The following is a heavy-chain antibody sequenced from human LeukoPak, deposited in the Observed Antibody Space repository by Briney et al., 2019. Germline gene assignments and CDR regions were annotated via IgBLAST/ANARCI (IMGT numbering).Heavy chain of an antibody. CDR2: MNPNSGNT. V-gene: IGHV1-8*01. CDR1: GYTFTSYD. CDR3: ARGRGMVRGVMSPYYGMDV. J-gene: IGHJ6*02. D-gene: IGHD3-10*01. Sequence: ASVKVSCKASGYTFTSYDINWVRQATGQGLEWMGWMNPNSGNTGYAQKFQGRVIMTRNTSISTAYMELSSLRSEDTAVYYCARGRGMVRGVMSPYYGMDVWGQGTTVTVSS.